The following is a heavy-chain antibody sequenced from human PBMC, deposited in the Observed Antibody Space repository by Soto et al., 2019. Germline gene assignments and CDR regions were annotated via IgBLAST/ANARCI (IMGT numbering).Heavy chain of an antibody. CDR1: GGTFSSYA. V-gene: IGHV1-69*12. CDR2: IIPIFGTA. CDR3: ARDAGNYYDSSGYYSEV. D-gene: IGHD3-22*01. Sequence: QVQLVQSGAEVKKPGSSVKVSCKASGGTFSSYAISWVRQAPGQGLEWMGGIIPIFGTANYAQKFQGRVTITADESTSTAYMELSSLRSEDTAVYYCARDAGNYYDSSGYYSEVWGQGTLVTVSS. J-gene: IGHJ4*02.